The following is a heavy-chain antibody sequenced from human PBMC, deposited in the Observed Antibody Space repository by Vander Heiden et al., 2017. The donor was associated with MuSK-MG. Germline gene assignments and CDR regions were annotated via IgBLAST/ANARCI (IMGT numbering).Heavy chain of an antibody. Sequence: QVQLVQSGAEVKKPGSSVKVSCKASGGTFSSYAISWVRQAPGQGLEWMGGIIPILGIANYAQKFQGRVTITADKSTSTAYMELSSLRSEDTAVYYCARDRGYCSSTSCYTSYYYYYMDVWGKGTTVTVSS. V-gene: IGHV1-69*10. CDR2: IIPILGIA. D-gene: IGHD2-2*02. CDR1: GGTFSSYA. CDR3: ARDRGYCSSTSCYTSYYYYYMDV. J-gene: IGHJ6*03.